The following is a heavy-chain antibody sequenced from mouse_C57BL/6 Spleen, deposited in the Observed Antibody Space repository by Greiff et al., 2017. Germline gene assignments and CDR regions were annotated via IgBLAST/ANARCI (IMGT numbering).Heavy chain of an antibody. CDR2: INPNNGGT. V-gene: IGHV1-26*01. CDR3: ARGVLLRYYFDY. Sequence: VQLQQSGPELVKPGASVKISCKASGYTFTDYYMNWVKQSPGKSLEWIGDINPNNGGTSYNQKFKGKATLTVDKSSSTAYMELRSLTSEDSAVYYCARGVLLRYYFDYWGQGTTLTVSS. CDR1: GYTFTDYY. D-gene: IGHD1-1*01. J-gene: IGHJ2*01.